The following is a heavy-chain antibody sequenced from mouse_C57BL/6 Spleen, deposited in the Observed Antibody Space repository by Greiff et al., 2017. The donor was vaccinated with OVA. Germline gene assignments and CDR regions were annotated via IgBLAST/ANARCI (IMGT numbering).Heavy chain of an antibody. V-gene: IGHV1-82*01. CDR2: IYPGDGDT. CDR1: GYAFSSSW. CDR3: ARNDYRDY. Sequence: QVQLQQSGPELVKPGASVKISCKASGYAFSSSWMNWVKQRPGKGLEWIGRIYPGDGDTNYNGKFKGKATLTADKSSSTAYMQLSSLTSEDSAVYFCARNDYRDYWGQGTTLTVSS. D-gene: IGHD2-4*01. J-gene: IGHJ2*01.